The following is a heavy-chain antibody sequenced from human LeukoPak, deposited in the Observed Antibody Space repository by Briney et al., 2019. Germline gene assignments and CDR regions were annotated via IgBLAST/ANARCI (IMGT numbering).Heavy chain of an antibody. CDR1: GDTFTDSY. CDR3: AARRTRDCDSSICYRHYGPDV. Sequence: GASVKVSCKASGDTFTDSYMHWVRQAPGQGLEWMGWINPNSGGTNYSQTFQGRVTMTRDTSISTAYMELSRLRSDDTAVYYCAARRTRDCDSSICYRHYGPDVWGQGTTVTVSS. V-gene: IGHV1-2*02. D-gene: IGHD2-2*01. J-gene: IGHJ6*02. CDR2: INPNSGGT.